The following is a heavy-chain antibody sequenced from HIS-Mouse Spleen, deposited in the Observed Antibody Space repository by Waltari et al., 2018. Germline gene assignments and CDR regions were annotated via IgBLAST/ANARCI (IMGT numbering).Heavy chain of an antibody. J-gene: IGHJ4*02. V-gene: IGHV3-30*18. CDR1: GFTFSSYG. CDR2: ISYGGSNK. Sequence: QVQLVESGGGVVQPGRSLRLSCAAPGFTFSSYGMHWVRQAPGEGLEWVAVISYGGSNKYYADSVKGRFTISRDNSKNTLYLQMNSLRAEDTAVYYCAKDKHHAFDYWGQGTLVTVSS. CDR3: AKDKHHAFDY.